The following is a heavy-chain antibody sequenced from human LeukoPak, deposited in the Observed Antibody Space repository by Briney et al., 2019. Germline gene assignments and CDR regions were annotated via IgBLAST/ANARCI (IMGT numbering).Heavy chain of an antibody. J-gene: IGHJ4*02. CDR1: GGSISSSSYY. Sequence: SETLSLTCTVSGGSISSSSYYWGWIRQPPGKGLEWIGSIYYGGSTYYNPSLKSRVTISVDTSKNQFSLKLSPVTAADTAVYYCAKLDSSGWYHFDYWGQGTLVTVSS. CDR3: AKLDSSGWYHFDY. V-gene: IGHV4-39*01. D-gene: IGHD6-19*01. CDR2: IYYGGST.